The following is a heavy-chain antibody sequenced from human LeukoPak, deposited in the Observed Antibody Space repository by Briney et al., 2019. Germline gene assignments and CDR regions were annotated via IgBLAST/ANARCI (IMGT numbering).Heavy chain of an antibody. CDR2: IWYDGSKK. D-gene: IGHD2/OR15-2a*01. CDR3: ARDSPID. J-gene: IGHJ3*01. CDR1: GFTFSTYA. V-gene: IGHV3-33*01. Sequence: GGSLRLSCAASGFTFSTYAIHRVRQAPGKGLEWVAVIWYDGSKKYYADSVKGRFTISRDNSKNMVYLQMNSLRAEDTAVYYCARDSPIDWGQGTMVTVSS.